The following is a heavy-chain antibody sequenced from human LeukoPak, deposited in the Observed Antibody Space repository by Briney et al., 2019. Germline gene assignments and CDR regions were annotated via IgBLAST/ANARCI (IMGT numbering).Heavy chain of an antibody. J-gene: IGHJ4*02. CDR3: ARGGQYSSRYKLDY. CDR1: GGTFSSYA. D-gene: IGHD6-13*01. V-gene: IGHV1-69*13. Sequence: SVTVSCTASGGTFSSYAISWVRQAPGQGLEWMGGIIPIFGTANYARKFQGRVTITADESTSTAYMELSSLRSEDTAVYYCARGGQYSSRYKLDYWGQGTLVTVSS. CDR2: IIPIFGTA.